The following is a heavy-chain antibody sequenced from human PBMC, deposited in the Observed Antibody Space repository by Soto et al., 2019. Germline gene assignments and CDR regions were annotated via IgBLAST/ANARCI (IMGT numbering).Heavy chain of an antibody. J-gene: IGHJ5*02. CDR1: GYTFTSYD. Sequence: QVQLVQSGAEVKKPGASVKVSCKASGYTFTSYDINWVRQATGQGLEWMGWMNPNSGNTDYAQKFRGRVTMTRDTSIRTAYRELRGLTTEDTAVYYCARRNGDYGRLDHWGLGTLVTVSS. CDR2: MNPNSGNT. CDR3: ARRNGDYGRLDH. D-gene: IGHD4-17*01. V-gene: IGHV1-8*01.